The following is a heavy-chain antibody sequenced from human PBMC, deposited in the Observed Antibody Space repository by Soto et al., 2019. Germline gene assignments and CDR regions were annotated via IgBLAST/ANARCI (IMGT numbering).Heavy chain of an antibody. Sequence: GGSLRLSCAASGFSLSTYDMIWVRQAPGKGLEWVSDIRGRGDSTYYADSVKGRFTISRDNANNTLSLQMNSLRAEDTAVYYCAGEAPVAGTNYFDLWGQGTLVTVSS. D-gene: IGHD6-19*01. CDR2: IRGRGDST. CDR1: GFSLSTYD. CDR3: AGEAPVAGTNYFDL. J-gene: IGHJ4*02. V-gene: IGHV3-23*01.